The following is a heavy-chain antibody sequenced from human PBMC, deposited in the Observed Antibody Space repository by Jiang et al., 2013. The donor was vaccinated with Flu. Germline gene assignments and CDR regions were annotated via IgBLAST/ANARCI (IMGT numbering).Heavy chain of an antibody. D-gene: IGHD3-22*01. CDR2: IIPRFGTE. V-gene: IGHV1-69*15. J-gene: IGHJ4*02. Sequence: SGAEVKEPGSSVKVSCKASGGIFSSCAISWVRQAPGHGLEWMGNIIPRFGTEDYAQSFQGRVTITADASTSTAYMELSGLRSEDTAVYYCARVPNFYDSRGFYYFENWGQGTLVTVSS. CDR3: ARVPNFYDSRGFYYFEN. CDR1: GGIFSSCA.